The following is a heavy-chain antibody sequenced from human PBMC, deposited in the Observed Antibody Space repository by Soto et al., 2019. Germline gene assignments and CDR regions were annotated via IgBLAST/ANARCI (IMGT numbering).Heavy chain of an antibody. J-gene: IGHJ4*02. Sequence: QVQLVESGGGLVQPGGSLRLSCAASGFTFSDYYMSWIRQAPGKGLEWVSYISSSSSYTNYADSVKGRFTISRDNAKNSLYLQMNSLRAEDTAVYYCARDLPRQATVTTQTVSGGYWGQGTLVTVSS. CDR2: ISSSSSYT. CDR1: GFTFSDYY. V-gene: IGHV3-11*05. D-gene: IGHD4-17*01. CDR3: ARDLPRQATVTTQTVSGGY.